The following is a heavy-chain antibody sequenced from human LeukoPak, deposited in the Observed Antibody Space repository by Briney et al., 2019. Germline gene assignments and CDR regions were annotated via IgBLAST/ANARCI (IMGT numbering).Heavy chain of an antibody. Sequence: GRSLRLSCAASGFTFSSYAMSWVRQAPGKGLEWVSAISGSGDSTYYADFVKGRFTISRDNSKNTLCLQMNSLRAEDTALYYCAKDGSSLGPWGQGTLVTVSS. CDR3: AKDGSSLGP. D-gene: IGHD6-6*01. J-gene: IGHJ5*02. V-gene: IGHV3-23*01. CDR1: GFTFSSYA. CDR2: ISGSGDST.